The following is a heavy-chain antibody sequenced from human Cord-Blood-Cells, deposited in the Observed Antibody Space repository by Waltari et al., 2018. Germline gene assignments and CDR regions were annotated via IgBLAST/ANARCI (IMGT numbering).Heavy chain of an antibody. D-gene: IGHD6-19*01. Sequence: QITLKESGPTLVKPTQTLTLTCTFSGSSLSTSGVGVGWIRQPPGKALEWLALIYWDDDKRYSPSLKSRLTITKDTSKNQVVLTMTNMDPVDTATYYCAHTINFYSSGWYYFDYWGQGTLVTVSS. J-gene: IGHJ4*02. CDR3: AHTINFYSSGWYYFDY. CDR2: IYWDDDK. CDR1: GSSLSTSGVG. V-gene: IGHV2-5*02.